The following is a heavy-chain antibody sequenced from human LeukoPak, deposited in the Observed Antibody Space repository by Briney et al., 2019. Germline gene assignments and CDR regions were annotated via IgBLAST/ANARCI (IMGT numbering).Heavy chain of an antibody. V-gene: IGHV3-33*01. Sequence: PGGSLRLSWAASGFSFSHYGMHWVRQAPGKGLEWVALIWYDGSNKYYADSVKGRFTISRDNSKNTLYLQMNSLRAEDTAVYYCARDLRARVGYYYDSSVYTDYWGQGTLVTVSS. D-gene: IGHD3-22*01. CDR2: IWYDGSNK. CDR1: GFSFSHYG. CDR3: ARDLRARVGYYYDSSVYTDY. J-gene: IGHJ4*02.